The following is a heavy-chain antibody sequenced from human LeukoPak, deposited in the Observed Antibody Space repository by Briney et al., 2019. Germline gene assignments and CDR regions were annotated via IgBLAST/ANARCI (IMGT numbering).Heavy chain of an antibody. CDR3: AKDRRDGYNYLFDY. Sequence: GGPLRRSCAASGLSFSSYGMHWVRQAPGKGLDWVAVILSDGSNKYYADSVEGRFTISRDNSKNTLYLQMNSLRAEDTAVYYCAKDRRDGYNYLFDYWGQGTLVTVSS. J-gene: IGHJ4*02. CDR1: GLSFSSYG. V-gene: IGHV3-30*18. CDR2: ILSDGSNK. D-gene: IGHD5-24*01.